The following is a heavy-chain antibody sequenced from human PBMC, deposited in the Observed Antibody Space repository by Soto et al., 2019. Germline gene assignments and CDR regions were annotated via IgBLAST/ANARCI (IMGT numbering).Heavy chain of an antibody. J-gene: IGHJ4*02. V-gene: IGHV4-30-4*01. CDR2: IYYSGST. D-gene: IGHD3-22*01. Sequence: PSETLSLTFTVSGGSISSGDYYWSWIRQPPGKGLEWIGYIYYSGSTYYNPSLKSRVTISVDTSKNQFSLKLSSVTAADTAVYYCARDNYYDSSGYYDYWGQGTLVTVSS. CDR1: GGSISSGDYY. CDR3: ARDNYYDSSGYYDY.